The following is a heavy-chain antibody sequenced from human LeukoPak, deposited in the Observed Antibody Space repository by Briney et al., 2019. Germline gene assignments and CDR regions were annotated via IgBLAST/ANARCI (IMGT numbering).Heavy chain of an antibody. CDR2: IYNGGST. CDR1: GGSISSYY. Sequence: SETPSLTCTVAGGSISSYYWSWIRQPLGEGLEWMAYIYNGGSTNYNPSLKSRFTTSVDTSKNQFSLKLRSVTAADTAVYYCARVETNTVWAMDYCGQGTLVTVSS. J-gene: IGHJ4*02. CDR3: ARVETNTVWAMDY. V-gene: IGHV4-59*08. D-gene: IGHD2-21*02.